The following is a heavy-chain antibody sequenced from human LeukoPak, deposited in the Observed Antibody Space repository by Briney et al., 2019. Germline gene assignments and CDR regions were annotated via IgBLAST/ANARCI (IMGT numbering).Heavy chain of an antibody. Sequence: NRGESLKISCKGSGYSFTSYRIGWVRQMPGKGLEWMGIIYPGDSDTRYSPSFQGQVTISADKSISTAYLQWSSLKASDTAMYNCARHSPPSVVGDYWGQGTLVTVSS. D-gene: IGHD2-15*01. CDR2: IYPGDSDT. J-gene: IGHJ4*02. CDR1: GYSFTSYR. CDR3: ARHSPPSVVGDY. V-gene: IGHV5-51*01.